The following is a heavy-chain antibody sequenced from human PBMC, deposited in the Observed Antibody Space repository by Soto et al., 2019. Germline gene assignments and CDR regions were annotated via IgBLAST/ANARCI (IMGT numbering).Heavy chain of an antibody. CDR1: GFSLSTSGVG. J-gene: IGHJ4*02. V-gene: IGHV2-5*02. D-gene: IGHD3-9*01. CDR2: SYWDDAK. Sequence: QITLKESGPTLVKPTQTLTLTCTFSGFSLSTSGVGVGWIRQPPGEALEWLAVSYWDDAKEYSPSLKNRLTITKDISKNQVVLTMTNMGPMDTGTYYCARKGPEDWPLDYWGQGTLVTVSS. CDR3: ARKGPEDWPLDY.